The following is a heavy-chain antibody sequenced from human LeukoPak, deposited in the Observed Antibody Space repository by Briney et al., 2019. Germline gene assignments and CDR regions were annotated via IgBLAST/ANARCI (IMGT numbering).Heavy chain of an antibody. CDR2: INHSGST. V-gene: IGHV4-34*01. D-gene: IGHD4-17*01. Sequence: SETLSLTCAVYGGSFSGYYWSWIRQPPGKGLEWIGEINHSGSTNYNPSLKSRVTISVDTSKNQFSLKLSSVAAADTAVYYCARGPYGDYEHWGQGTLVTVSS. J-gene: IGHJ1*01. CDR1: GGSFSGYY. CDR3: ARGPYGDYEH.